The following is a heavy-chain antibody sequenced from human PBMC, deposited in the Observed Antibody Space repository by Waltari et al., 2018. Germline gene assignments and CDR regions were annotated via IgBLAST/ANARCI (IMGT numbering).Heavy chain of an antibody. CDR2: INNDGSST. D-gene: IGHD2-15*01. V-gene: IGHV3-74*03. CDR1: GVTLSRSW. Sequence: EVHLVESGGGLVQPGGSLGLSCGASGVTLSRSWIHWVRQSPGKGLMWVARINNDGSSTVYADSVKGRFTISRDDAKNTVSLQMNNLSAEDTALYYCARAGLLGAFDVWGQGTMVTVSS. J-gene: IGHJ3*01. CDR3: ARAGLLGAFDV.